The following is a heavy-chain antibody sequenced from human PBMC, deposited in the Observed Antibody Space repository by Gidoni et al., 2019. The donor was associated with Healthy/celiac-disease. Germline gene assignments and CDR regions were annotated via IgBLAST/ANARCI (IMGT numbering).Heavy chain of an antibody. Sequence: QITLKESGPTLVKPTQTLTLTCTFSGFSLSTSGVGVGWIRQPPGKALEWLALIYWDDDKRYSPSLKSRLTITKDTSKNQVVFTMTNMDPVDTATYYCAHSPFNDFWSGFRPNWFDPWGQGTLVTVSS. CDR1: GFSLSTSGVG. V-gene: IGHV2-5*02. CDR2: IYWDDDK. D-gene: IGHD3-3*01. J-gene: IGHJ5*02. CDR3: AHSPFNDFWSGFRPNWFDP.